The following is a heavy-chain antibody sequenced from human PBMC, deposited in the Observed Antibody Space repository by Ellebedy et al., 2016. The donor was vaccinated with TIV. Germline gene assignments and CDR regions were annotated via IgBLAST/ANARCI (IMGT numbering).Heavy chain of an antibody. CDR2: MYSSGST. V-gene: IGHV4-39*01. Sequence: MPSETLSLTCTVSGASITDTTFFRAWLRQPPGKGLEWIGSMYSSGSTYNNPSLKSRLTISLDRSTNQLFLDLRSVTAADTALYYCVRHTSRGRTGWKGIDPWGQGTLVTVSS. CDR3: VRHTSRGRTGWKGIDP. CDR1: GASITDTTFF. D-gene: IGHD6-19*01. J-gene: IGHJ5*02.